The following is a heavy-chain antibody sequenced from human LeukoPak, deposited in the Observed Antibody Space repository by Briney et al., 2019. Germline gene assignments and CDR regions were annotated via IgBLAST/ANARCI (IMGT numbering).Heavy chain of an antibody. V-gene: IGHV3-43*02. CDR2: LSGEGGRI. J-gene: IGHJ4*02. CDR1: GFTFDDHA. CDR3: AKDISGIVVVTASDY. D-gene: IGHD2-21*02. Sequence: GGSLRLSCAASGFTFDDHAMHWARQAPGKGLEWVSLLSGEGGRIYYADYVKGRFTIYRDNSKNSLYLQMNSLRTEDTALYYCAKDISGIVVVTASDYWGQGTLVSVSS.